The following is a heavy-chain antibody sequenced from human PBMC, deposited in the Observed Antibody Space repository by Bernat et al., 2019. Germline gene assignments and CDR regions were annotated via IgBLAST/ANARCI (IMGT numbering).Heavy chain of an antibody. D-gene: IGHD2-15*01. Sequence: QVQLVQSGAEVKKPGASVKVSCKASGYTFTSYGISWVRQAPGQGLEWMGWISAYNGNTNYAQKLQGRVTMTTDTSTSTAYMELRSLRSDDTAVYYCARVFGEIVVVVAGTVSCGDHWGQGTLVTVSS. CDR3: ARVFGEIVVVVAGTVSCGDH. J-gene: IGHJ5*02. CDR1: GYTFTSYG. V-gene: IGHV1-18*01. CDR2: ISAYNGNT.